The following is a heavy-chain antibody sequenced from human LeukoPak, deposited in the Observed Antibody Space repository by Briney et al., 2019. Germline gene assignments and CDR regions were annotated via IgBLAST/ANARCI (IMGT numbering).Heavy chain of an antibody. CDR1: GGSISSSSYY. J-gene: IGHJ4*02. Sequence: PETLSLTCTVSGGSISSSSYYWGWIRQPPGKGLEWLGSIYYSGSTYYNPSLKSRVTISVDTSKNQFSLKLSSVTAADTAVYYCARAPWDFWSGYHYRPFDYWGQGTLVTVSS. V-gene: IGHV4-39*01. CDR2: IYYSGST. CDR3: ARAPWDFWSGYHYRPFDY. D-gene: IGHD3-3*01.